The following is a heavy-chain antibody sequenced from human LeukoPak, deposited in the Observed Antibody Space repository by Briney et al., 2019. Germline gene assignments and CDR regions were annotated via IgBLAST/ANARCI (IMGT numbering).Heavy chain of an antibody. V-gene: IGHV1-2*02. CDR1: GYIFTDYY. CDR3: ARAGVWDYSDTSGYHNGAFDI. D-gene: IGHD3-22*01. J-gene: IGHJ3*02. Sequence: ASVKVSCKASGYIFTDYYMHWVRQVPGQGLEWMGWINPTSGGTNFAQKFQGRVTMTRDTSISTAYMELSRLRSGDTALYYCARAGVWDYSDTSGYHNGAFDIWGQGTMVTVSS. CDR2: INPTSGGT.